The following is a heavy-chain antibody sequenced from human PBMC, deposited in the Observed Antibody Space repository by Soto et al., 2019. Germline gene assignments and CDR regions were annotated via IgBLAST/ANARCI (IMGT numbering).Heavy chain of an antibody. CDR2: ISGSGGST. CDR3: AKVGDYGDYGQLDY. V-gene: IGHV3-23*01. D-gene: IGHD4-17*01. CDR1: GFTFGSYA. J-gene: IGHJ4*02. Sequence: EVQLLESGGGLVQPGGSLRLSCAASGFTFGSYAMSWVRQAPGKGLEWVSAISGSGGSTYYADSVKGRFTISRDNSKNTLYLQMNSLRAEDTAVYYCAKVGDYGDYGQLDYWGQGTLVTVSS.